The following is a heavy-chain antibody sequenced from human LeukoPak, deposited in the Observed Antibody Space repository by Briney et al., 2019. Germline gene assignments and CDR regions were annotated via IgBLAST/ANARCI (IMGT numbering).Heavy chain of an antibody. J-gene: IGHJ4*02. CDR3: ARDRLDIVLIPAASLYYFDY. CDR1: GFIFSNYG. D-gene: IGHD2-2*03. Sequence: PGGSLRLSCAASGFIFSNYGMNWVRQAPGKGLELISYISSGSSTIYYADSVKGRFTISRDNAKNSLYLQMNSLRDEDTAVYYCARDRLDIVLIPAASLYYFDYWGQGTLVTVSS. CDR2: ISSGSSTI. V-gene: IGHV3-48*02.